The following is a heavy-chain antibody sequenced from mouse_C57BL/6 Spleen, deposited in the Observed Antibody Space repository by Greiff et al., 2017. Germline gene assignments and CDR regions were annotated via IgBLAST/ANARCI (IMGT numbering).Heavy chain of an antibody. J-gene: IGHJ1*03. V-gene: IGHV1-18*01. D-gene: IGHD1-1*01. Sequence: VQLQQPGAELVKPGASVKIPCKASGYTFTDYNMDWVKQSHGKSLEWIGDINPNNGGTIYNQKFKGKATLTVDKSSSTAYMELRSLTSEDTAVYYCARHYGSSYGYFDVWGTGTTVTVSS. CDR1: GYTFTDYN. CDR2: INPNNGGT. CDR3: ARHYGSSYGYFDV.